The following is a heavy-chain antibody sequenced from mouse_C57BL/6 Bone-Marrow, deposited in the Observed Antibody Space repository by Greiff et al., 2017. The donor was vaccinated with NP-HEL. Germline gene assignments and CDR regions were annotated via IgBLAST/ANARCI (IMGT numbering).Heavy chain of an antibody. CDR3: TRGTYYYGSDYAMDY. CDR1: GFTFSSYA. Sequence: EVKLMESGEGLVKPGGSLKLSCAASGFTFSSYAMSWVRQTPEKRLEWVAYISSGGDYIYYADTVKGRFTISRDNARNTLYLQMSSLKSEDTAMYYCTRGTYYYGSDYAMDYWGQGTSVTVSS. D-gene: IGHD1-1*01. J-gene: IGHJ4*01. V-gene: IGHV5-9-1*02. CDR2: ISSGGDYI.